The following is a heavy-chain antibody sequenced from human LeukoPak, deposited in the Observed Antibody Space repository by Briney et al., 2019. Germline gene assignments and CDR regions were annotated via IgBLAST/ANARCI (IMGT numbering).Heavy chain of an antibody. D-gene: IGHD4/OR15-4a*01. J-gene: IGHJ6*02. V-gene: IGHV4-59*01. CDR1: GDSISSYY. Sequence: SETLSLTCSVSGDSISSYYWSWIRQPPGKGLEWVGSFFSGGTINYSPSLRSRLTISEDTSRNQFSLRLSSVTAADTAVYYCARVYGDNYESFGLNVWGQGTTVTVSS. CDR3: ARVYGDNYESFGLNV. CDR2: FFSGGTI.